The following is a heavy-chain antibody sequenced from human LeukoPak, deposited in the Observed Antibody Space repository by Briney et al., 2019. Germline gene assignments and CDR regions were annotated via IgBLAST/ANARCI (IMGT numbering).Heavy chain of an antibody. CDR2: ISSSSSTI. CDR3: ARGLWIAAFTWFDP. CDR1: GFTFSSYS. V-gene: IGHV3-48*01. Sequence: GGSLRLSCAASGFTFSSYSMNWVRQAPGKGLEWVSYISSSSSTIYYADSVKGRFTISRDNAKNSLYLQMNSLRAEDTAVYYCARGLWIAAFTWFDPWGQGTLVTVSS. J-gene: IGHJ5*02. D-gene: IGHD6-13*01.